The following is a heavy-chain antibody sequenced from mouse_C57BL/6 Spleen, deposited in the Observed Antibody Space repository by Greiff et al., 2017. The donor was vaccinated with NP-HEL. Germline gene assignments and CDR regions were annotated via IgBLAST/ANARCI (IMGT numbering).Heavy chain of an antibody. Sequence: QVQLQQSGAELARPGASVKLSCKASGYTFTSYGISWVKQRTGQGLEWIGEIYPCSGHTYYNEKFKGKATLTADKSSSTACMERRSLTSEDSAVYFCAKILIYYYGSSPWYFDVWGTGTTVTVSS. V-gene: IGHV1-81*01. J-gene: IGHJ1*03. CDR2: IYPCSGHT. D-gene: IGHD1-1*01. CDR1: GYTFTSYG. CDR3: AKILIYYYGSSPWYFDV.